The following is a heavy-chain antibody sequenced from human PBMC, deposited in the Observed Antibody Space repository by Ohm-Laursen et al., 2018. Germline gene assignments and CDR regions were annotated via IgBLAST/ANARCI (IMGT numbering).Heavy chain of an antibody. J-gene: IGHJ4*02. CDR1: GGSVNSGTYY. V-gene: IGHV4-61*01. Sequence: SQTLSLTCSVSGGSVNSGTYYWNWIRQPPGKGLEWIGYIFYSGTTKYNPSLKSRVTMSVDTSNNQFSLNLTSVTAADTAVYYCARLLGTPRYYFDYWGQGSLVTVSS. CDR2: IFYSGTT. CDR3: ARLLGTPRYYFDY. D-gene: IGHD1-1*01.